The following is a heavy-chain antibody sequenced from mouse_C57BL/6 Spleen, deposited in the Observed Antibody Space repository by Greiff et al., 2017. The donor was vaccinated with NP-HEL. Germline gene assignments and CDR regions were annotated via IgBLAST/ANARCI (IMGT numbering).Heavy chain of an antibody. CDR1: GFTFSSYA. Sequence: EVKVEESGEGLVKPGGSLKLSCAASGFTFSSYAMSWVRQTPEKRLEWVAYISSGGDYIYYADTVKGRFTISRDNARNTLYLQMSSLKSEDTAMYYCTRDQGTAQATVPYAMDYWGQGTSVTVSS. D-gene: IGHD3-2*02. J-gene: IGHJ4*01. V-gene: IGHV5-9-1*02. CDR2: ISSGGDYI. CDR3: TRDQGTAQATVPYAMDY.